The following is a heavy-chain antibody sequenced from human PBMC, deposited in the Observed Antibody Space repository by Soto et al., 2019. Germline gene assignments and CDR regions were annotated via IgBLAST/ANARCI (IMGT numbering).Heavy chain of an antibody. CDR1: GFSLTTSGVG. D-gene: IGHD3-22*01. Sequence: SGPTLVNPTQTLTLTCTFSGFSLTTSGVGVGWIRQPPGKALEWLALIYWDDDKRYSPSLRSRLTITKDTSKNQVVLTMTNMDPVDTATYYCAHVPLPGLFATYWGQGTLVTVSS. CDR3: AHVPLPGLFATY. CDR2: IYWDDDK. V-gene: IGHV2-5*02. J-gene: IGHJ4*02.